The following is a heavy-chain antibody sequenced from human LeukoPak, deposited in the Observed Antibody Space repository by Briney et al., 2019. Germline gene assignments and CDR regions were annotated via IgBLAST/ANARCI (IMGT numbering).Heavy chain of an antibody. J-gene: IGHJ4*02. CDR2: INHSGST. D-gene: IGHD5-12*01. Sequence: SETLSLTCTVSGGSISSYYWSWIRQPPGKGLEWIGEINHSGSTNYNPSLKSRVTISVDTSKNQFSLKLSSVTAADTAVYYCARGGYSGYDSDYWGQGTLVTVSS. V-gene: IGHV4-34*01. CDR3: ARGGYSGYDSDY. CDR1: GGSISSYY.